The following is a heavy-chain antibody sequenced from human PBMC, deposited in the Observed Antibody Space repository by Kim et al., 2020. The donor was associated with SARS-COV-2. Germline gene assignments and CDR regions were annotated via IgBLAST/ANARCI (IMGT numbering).Heavy chain of an antibody. CDR3: ARLDSSGWTGYFQH. Sequence: SETLSLTCTVSGGAISSYYWSWIRQPPGKGLEWIAYIYYSGSTNYSPSLKSRVTISVDTSKNQFSLKLNSVTAADTAVYYCARLDSSGWTGYFQHWGQGTLVTVSS. V-gene: IGHV4-59*01. CDR1: GGAISSYY. D-gene: IGHD6-19*01. J-gene: IGHJ1*01. CDR2: IYYSGST.